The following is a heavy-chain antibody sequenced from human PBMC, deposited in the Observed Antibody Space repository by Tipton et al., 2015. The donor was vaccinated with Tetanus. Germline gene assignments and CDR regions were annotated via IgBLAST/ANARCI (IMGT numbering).Heavy chain of an antibody. CDR1: GFTFSNSG. CDR2: ISYDGNYQ. Sequence: QLVQSGGGVVQPGRSLRLSCAASGFTFSNSGMHWVRQAPGKGLEWVAIISYDGNYQSYAESVKGRFTISRDNSKSTLFLQMNGLRAEDTAGYYCIYTIGCSAFDYWGQWSLVTVSS. CDR3: IYTIGCSAFDY. J-gene: IGHJ4*02. D-gene: IGHD6-25*01. V-gene: IGHV3-30*03.